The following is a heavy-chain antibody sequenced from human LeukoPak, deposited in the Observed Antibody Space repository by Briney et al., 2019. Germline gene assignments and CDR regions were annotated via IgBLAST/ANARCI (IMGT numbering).Heavy chain of an antibody. V-gene: IGHV3-48*01. D-gene: IGHD1/OR15-1a*01. J-gene: IGHJ4*02. CDR2: ISGSSSTI. CDR3: ARGTSLDY. CDR1: GFTFTIYS. Sequence: QTGGSLRLSCVASGFTFTIYSMTWVRQAPGKGLEWVSYISGSSSTIYYADSLKGRFTISRDNARNSLYLQMNNLRAEDTAVYYCARGTSLDYWGQGTLVTVSS.